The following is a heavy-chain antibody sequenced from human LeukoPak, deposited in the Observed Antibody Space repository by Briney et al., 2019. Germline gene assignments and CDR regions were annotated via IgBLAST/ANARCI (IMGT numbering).Heavy chain of an antibody. D-gene: IGHD2-8*02. J-gene: IGHJ4*02. CDR3: ASDCTGGSLRY. CDR1: GFSFSSYS. V-gene: IGHV3-48*01. CDR2: ISSGSSTI. Sequence: GGSLRLSCAASGFSFSSYSMNWVRQAPGKGLEWISYISSGSSTIFYADSVKGRFTISRDNAKNSLYLQMNSLRAEDTAVYYCASDCTGGSLRYWGQGTLVTVSS.